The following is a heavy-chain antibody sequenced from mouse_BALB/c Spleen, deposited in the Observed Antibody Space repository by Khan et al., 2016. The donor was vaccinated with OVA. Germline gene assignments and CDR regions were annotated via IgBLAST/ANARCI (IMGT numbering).Heavy chain of an antibody. CDR1: GYTFTSYW. CDR2: IYPGNSDT. CDR3: TRNGFGNYESWDY. D-gene: IGHD2-1*01. V-gene: IGHV1-5*01. J-gene: IGHJ2*01. Sequence: VQLQQSGTVLARPGASVKMSCKASGYTFTSYWMHWVKQRPGQGLEWIGAIYPGNSDTNYNQKFKGKAKLTAVTSTSTAYLELNSLTTEDTAVYYCTRNGFGNYESWDYWGQGTTLTVSS.